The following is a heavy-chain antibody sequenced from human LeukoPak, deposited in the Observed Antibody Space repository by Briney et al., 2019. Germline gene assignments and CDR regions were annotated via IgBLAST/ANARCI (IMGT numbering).Heavy chain of an antibody. J-gene: IGHJ4*02. D-gene: IGHD3-10*01. V-gene: IGHV4-59*12. CDR3: ARGRGGDYYGSGSYPREFDY. Sequence: PSETLSLTCTVSGGSISSYYWSWIRQPPGKGLEWIGYIYYSGSTNYNPSLKSRVTISVDTSKNQFSLKLSSVTAADTAVYYCARGRGGDYYGSGSYPREFDYWGQGTLVTVSS. CDR2: IYYSGST. CDR1: GGSISSYY.